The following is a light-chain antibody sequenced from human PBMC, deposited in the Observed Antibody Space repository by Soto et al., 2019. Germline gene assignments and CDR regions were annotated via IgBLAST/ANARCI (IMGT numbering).Light chain of an antibody. CDR2: DAS. J-gene: IGKJ2*01. V-gene: IGKV3-11*01. CDR3: QQRSNWPPT. Sequence: EIVLTQSPATLSLSPGERATLSCRASQSISRYLAWYQQKPGQAPRLLIYDASNRATDIPARFTGSGSGTDCTLTISSLEPEDFAVYYCQQRSNWPPTFGQGTKLEI. CDR1: QSISRY.